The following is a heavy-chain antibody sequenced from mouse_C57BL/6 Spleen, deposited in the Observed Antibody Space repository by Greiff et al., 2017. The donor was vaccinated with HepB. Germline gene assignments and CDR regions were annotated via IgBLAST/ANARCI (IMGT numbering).Heavy chain of an antibody. CDR2: IRNKANGYTT. Sequence: EVKLMESGGGLVQPGGSLSLSCAASGFTFTDYYMSWVRQPPGKALEWLGFIRNKANGYTTEYSASVKGRFTISSDNSQSILYLQMNALRAEDSATYYCARSLYDGYPYAMDYWGQGTSVTVSS. V-gene: IGHV7-3*01. CDR3: ARSLYDGYPYAMDY. D-gene: IGHD2-3*01. J-gene: IGHJ4*01. CDR1: GFTFTDYY.